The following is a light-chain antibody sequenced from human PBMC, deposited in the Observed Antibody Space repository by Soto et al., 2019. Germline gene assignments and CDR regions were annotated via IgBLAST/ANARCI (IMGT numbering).Light chain of an antibody. CDR3: QKYDSVPWS. V-gene: IGKV3-20*01. J-gene: IGKJ1*01. CDR2: GAS. CDR1: QSVTSRY. Sequence: ESILTQSPGTLSLSPGERATLSCRASQSVTSRYLAWYQQKPGQVPRLLIYGASSRATGIPDRISGSGSGTDFTLTISRLEPEDVATYFCQKYDSVPWSFGQGTRVEI.